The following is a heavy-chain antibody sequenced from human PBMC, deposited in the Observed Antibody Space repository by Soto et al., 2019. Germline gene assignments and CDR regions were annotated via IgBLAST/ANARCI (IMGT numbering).Heavy chain of an antibody. D-gene: IGHD6-13*01. J-gene: IGHJ4*02. CDR2: ISGSGGST. CDR1: GFTFSSYA. CDR3: ANASSWYPYFDY. Sequence: EVQLLESGGGLVQPGGSLRLSCAASGFTFSSYAMSWVRQAPGKGLEWVSSISGSGGSTYYADSVKGRFTISRDNSKDRRYLHMSSLRAEDTAVYYCANASSWYPYFDYWGQGTLVTVSS. V-gene: IGHV3-23*01.